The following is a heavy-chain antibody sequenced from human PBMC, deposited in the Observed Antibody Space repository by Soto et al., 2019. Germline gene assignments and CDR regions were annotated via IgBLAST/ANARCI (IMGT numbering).Heavy chain of an antibody. CDR3: ARIYCSGGSCYSGLGWFDP. CDR1: GGSISSYY. J-gene: IGHJ5*02. D-gene: IGHD2-15*01. V-gene: IGHV4-4*07. Sequence: QVQLQESGPGLVKPSETLSLTCTVSGGSISSYYWSWIRQPAGKGLEWIGRIYTSGSTIYNPSLKSRVTMSVDTSKNQFSLKLSSVTAADTAVYYCARIYCSGGSCYSGLGWFDPWGQGTLVTVSS. CDR2: IYTSGST.